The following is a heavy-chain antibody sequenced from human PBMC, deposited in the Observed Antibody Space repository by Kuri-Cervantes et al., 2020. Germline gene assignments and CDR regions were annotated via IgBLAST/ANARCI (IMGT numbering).Heavy chain of an antibody. J-gene: IGHJ6*02. CDR3: AKGMVPAAYHYYYGMDV. CDR2: ISGSGGST. V-gene: IGHV3-23*01. CDR1: GFTFDDYT. Sequence: GESLKISCAASGFTFDDYTMHWVRQAPGKGLEWVSAISGSGGSTYYADSVKGRFTISRDNSKNTLYLQMNSLRAEDTAVYYCAKGMVPAAYHYYYGMDVWGQGTTVTVSS. D-gene: IGHD2-2*01.